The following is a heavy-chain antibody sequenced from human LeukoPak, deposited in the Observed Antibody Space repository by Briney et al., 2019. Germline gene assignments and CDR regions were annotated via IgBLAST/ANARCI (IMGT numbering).Heavy chain of an antibody. D-gene: IGHD3-10*01. CDR1: GGSISSSSYY. J-gene: IGHJ4*02. CDR2: IYYSGST. CDR3: ARHVIGRGYFDY. Sequence: SETLSLTCTVSGGSISSSSYYWGWIRQPPGKGLEWIGSIYYSGSTYYNPSLKSRVTISVDTSKNQFSLKLSSVTAADTAVYYCARHVIGRGYFDYWGQGTLVTVSS. V-gene: IGHV4-39*01.